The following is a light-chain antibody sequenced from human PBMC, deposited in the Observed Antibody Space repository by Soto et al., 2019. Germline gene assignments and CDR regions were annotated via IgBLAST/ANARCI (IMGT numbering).Light chain of an antibody. CDR3: QQRRSWPCN. J-gene: IGKJ4*01. CDR1: QSISCY. Sequence: EIVLTQSPATLSLSPGERTTLSCMASQSISCYLPWSQQQPSQAPRLLIDDGSNSVTGIPASFSGSGSETDFSLTIGSLEPEDFASYYCQQRRSWPCNVGGGTRVEIK. V-gene: IGKV3-11*01. CDR2: DGS.